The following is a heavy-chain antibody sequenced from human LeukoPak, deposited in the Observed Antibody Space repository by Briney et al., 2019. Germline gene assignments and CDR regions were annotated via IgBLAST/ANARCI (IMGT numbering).Heavy chain of an antibody. J-gene: IGHJ4*02. CDR1: GFTFDDYG. V-gene: IGHV3-20*04. D-gene: IGHD3-10*01. Sequence: GGSLRLSCAASGFTFDDYGMSWVRQAPGKGLEWVSGINWNGGSTVYADSVKGRFTISRDNAKNSLYLQMNSLRDEDTAVYYCASRRAGSGNYYLDYWGQGTLVTVSS. CDR2: INWNGGST. CDR3: ASRRAGSGNYYLDY.